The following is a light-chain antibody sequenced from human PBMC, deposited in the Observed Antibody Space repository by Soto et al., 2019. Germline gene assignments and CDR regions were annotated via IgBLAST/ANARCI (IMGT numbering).Light chain of an antibody. CDR2: GAS. CDR1: ETISHY. V-gene: IGKV1-6*01. J-gene: IGKJ1*01. CDR3: LQDYSYPWT. Sequence: IHMTQSPSSLSASVGDRVTITCRASETISHYLNWYQQKPGKAPKLLIYGASKLQSGVPSRFSGSASGTDFTLTISSLQPEDFATYYCLQDYSYPWTFGQGTKVDNK.